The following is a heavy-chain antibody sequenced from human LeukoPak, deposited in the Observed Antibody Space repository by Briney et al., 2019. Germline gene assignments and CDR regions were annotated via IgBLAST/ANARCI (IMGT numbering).Heavy chain of an antibody. CDR2: INPSGGST. CDR3: ARFGLGKHIEVAGIPFDI. CDR1: GYTFTSYG. D-gene: IGHD6-19*01. V-gene: IGHV1-18*01. J-gene: IGHJ3*02. Sequence: ASVKVSCKASGYTFTSYGISWVRQAPGQGLEWMGIINPSGGSTSYAQKFQGRVTMTTDTSTSTAYMELRSLRSDDTAVYYCARFGLGKHIEVAGIPFDIWGQGTMVTVSS.